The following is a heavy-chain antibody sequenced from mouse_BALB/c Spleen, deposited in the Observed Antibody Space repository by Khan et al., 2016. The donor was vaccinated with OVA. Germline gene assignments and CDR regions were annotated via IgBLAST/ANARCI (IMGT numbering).Heavy chain of an antibody. D-gene: IGHD1-2*01. J-gene: IGHJ3*01. Sequence: QVQLKQSGAELARPGASVKLSCKASGYTFTDYSINWVKQRTGQGLEWIGEIYPGSGNTSYNEKFKGKATLTADKSSSTAYMQLSSLTSEDSAVFFCARRNYFGYTFAYWGQGTLVTVSA. V-gene: IGHV1-77*01. CDR2: IYPGSGNT. CDR1: GYTFTDYS. CDR3: ARRNYFGYTFAY.